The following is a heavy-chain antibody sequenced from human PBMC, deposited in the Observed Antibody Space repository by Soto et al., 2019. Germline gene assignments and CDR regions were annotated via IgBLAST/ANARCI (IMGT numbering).Heavy chain of an antibody. CDR2: INHSGGT. CDR3: ATHKPNYYYYGLDV. V-gene: IGHV4-34*01. J-gene: IGHJ6*02. Sequence: QVQLQQWGAGLLTPSETLSLTCGVYGGSFSVFYWTWIRQPPGKGLEWIGEINHSGGTNYNPSLKSRVTISIDTSKNQFSLKLTSVTAADTAVYYCATHKPNYYYYGLDVWGQGTTVIVSS. CDR1: GGSFSVFY.